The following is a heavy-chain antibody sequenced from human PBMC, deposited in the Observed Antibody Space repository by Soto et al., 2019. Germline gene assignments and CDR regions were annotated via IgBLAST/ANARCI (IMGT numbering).Heavy chain of an antibody. CDR3: ARGGLHRSGYYSSYYYYYGMDV. CDR1: GGSISSYY. CDR2: SYYSGST. D-gene: IGHD3-22*01. J-gene: IGHJ6*02. Sequence: SETLSLTCTVSGGSISSYYWSWIRQPPGKGLEWIGYSYYSGSTNYNPSLKSRVTISVDTSKNHFSLKPSSVTAADTAVYYCARGGLHRSGYYSSYYYYYGMDVCGQGPTVTVSS. V-gene: IGHV4-59*01.